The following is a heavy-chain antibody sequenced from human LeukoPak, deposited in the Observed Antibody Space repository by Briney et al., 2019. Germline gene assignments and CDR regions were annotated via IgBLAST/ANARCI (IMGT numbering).Heavy chain of an antibody. CDR1: GFTVSSNY. CDR3: AKDPLHYYYMDV. V-gene: IGHV3-66*01. Sequence: GGSLRLSCAASGFTVSSNYMSWVRQAPGKGLEWVSVIYSGGSTYYADSVKGRFTISRDNSKNTLYLQMNSLRAEDTAVYYCAKDPLHYYYMDVWGKGTTVTVSS. J-gene: IGHJ6*03. CDR2: IYSGGST.